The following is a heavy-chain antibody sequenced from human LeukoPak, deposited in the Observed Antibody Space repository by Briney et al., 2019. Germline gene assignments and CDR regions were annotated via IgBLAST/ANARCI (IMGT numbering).Heavy chain of an antibody. Sequence: ASVKVSCKVSGYTLTELSMHWVRQAPGKGLEWMGGFDPEDGESIYAQKFQGRVTMTEDTSTDTAYMELSSLRSEDTAVYYCATVDFWGYYMDVWGKGTTVTVSS. V-gene: IGHV1-24*01. J-gene: IGHJ6*03. CDR1: GYTLTELS. CDR3: ATVDFWGYYMDV. D-gene: IGHD3-3*01. CDR2: FDPEDGES.